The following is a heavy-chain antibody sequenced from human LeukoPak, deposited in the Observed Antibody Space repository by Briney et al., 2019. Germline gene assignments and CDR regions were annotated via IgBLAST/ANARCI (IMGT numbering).Heavy chain of an antibody. V-gene: IGHV4-39*01. CDR3: ARPYGPYRSSWYFDL. J-gene: IGHJ2*01. CDR1: GASITNSLYY. Sequence: SETLSLTCTVSGASITNSLYYWGWIRQPPGKGLEWIGSIYYRGNTFYNPSLQSRVAISIDSSKNHFSLKLTSVTAADTAVYYCARPYGPYRSSWYFDLWGRGTLVTVSP. D-gene: IGHD6-13*01. CDR2: IYYRGNT.